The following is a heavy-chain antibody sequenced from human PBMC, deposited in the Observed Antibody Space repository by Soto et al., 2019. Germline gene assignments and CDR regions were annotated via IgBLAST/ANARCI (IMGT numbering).Heavy chain of an antibody. CDR1: GFTFDDYA. V-gene: IGHV3-43*02. CDR3: AKDKKREAAAAATGLLGMDV. Sequence: GGSLRLSCAASGFTFDDYAMHWVRQAPGKGLEWVSGISWDGGSTYYAGSVKGRFTISRDNSKNSLYLQMNSLRTEDTALYYCAKDKKREAAAAATGLLGMDVWGQGTTVTVSS. D-gene: IGHD6-13*01. J-gene: IGHJ6*02. CDR2: ISWDGGST.